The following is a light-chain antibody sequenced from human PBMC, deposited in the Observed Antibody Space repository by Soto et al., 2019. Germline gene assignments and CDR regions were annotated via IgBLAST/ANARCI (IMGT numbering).Light chain of an antibody. J-gene: IGKJ5*01. CDR2: DAS. Sequence: DIQITQSQSSLSPSLRDKVNITCQASHDIRKYLNWYQQKPGKAPRLLIYDASNMEKGVPSRFTGSGSGTDFILTISSLQPEDIATYYCQQYENFPITFGQGTRLEIK. CDR1: HDIRKY. V-gene: IGKV1-33*01. CDR3: QQYENFPIT.